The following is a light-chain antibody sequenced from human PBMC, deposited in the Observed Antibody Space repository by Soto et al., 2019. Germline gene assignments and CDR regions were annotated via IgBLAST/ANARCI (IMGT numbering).Light chain of an antibody. Sequence: EIVMTQSPLSLPVTPGEPASISCMSSHSLLHRSGYNYLHWYLQKPGQSPQLLIYLVSTRAPGVPDRFSGSGSGIDFTLKISRVEAEDVGVYYCMQDLQTPYTFGQGTKLEIK. CDR1: HSLLHRSGYNY. J-gene: IGKJ2*01. CDR2: LVS. V-gene: IGKV2-28*01. CDR3: MQDLQTPYT.